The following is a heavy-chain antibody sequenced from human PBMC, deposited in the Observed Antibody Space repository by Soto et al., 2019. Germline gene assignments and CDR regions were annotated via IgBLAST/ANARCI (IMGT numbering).Heavy chain of an antibody. CDR2: ISGSGGST. CDR3: AKDLHGPWIQLWFSY. D-gene: IGHD5-18*01. CDR1: GFTFSSHA. J-gene: IGHJ4*02. Sequence: PGGSLRLSCAASGFTFSSHAMSWVRQAPGKGLEWVSAISGSGGSTYYADSVKGRFTISRDNSKNTLYLQMNSLRAEDTAVYYCAKDLHGPWIQLWFSYWGQGTLVTVSS. V-gene: IGHV3-23*01.